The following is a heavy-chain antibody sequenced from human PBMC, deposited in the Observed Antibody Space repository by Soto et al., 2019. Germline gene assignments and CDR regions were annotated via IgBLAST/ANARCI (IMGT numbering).Heavy chain of an antibody. D-gene: IGHD2-2*02. J-gene: IGHJ5*02. CDR3: ARDQIVVPAAIPGGWFDP. V-gene: IGHV4-31*03. CDR1: GGSISSGGYY. Sequence: SETLSLTCTVSGGSISSGGYYWSWIRQHPGKGLEWIGYIYYSGSTYYNPSLKSRVTISVDTSKNQFSLKLSSVTAADTAVYYCARDQIVVPAAIPGGWFDPWGQGTLVTVSS. CDR2: IYYSGST.